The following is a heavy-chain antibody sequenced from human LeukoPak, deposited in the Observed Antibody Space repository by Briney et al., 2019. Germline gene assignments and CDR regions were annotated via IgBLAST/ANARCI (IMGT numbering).Heavy chain of an antibody. CDR1: GFTFSNYW. Sequence: GGSLRLSCAASGFTFSNYWMSWVRQAPGKGLEWVANIKEDGSEKYYVDSVKGRFTISRDNAKNSLYLQMNSLRAEDTAVYYCAREDYSSSWYPHYYMDVWGKGTTVTVSS. V-gene: IGHV3-7*01. J-gene: IGHJ6*03. D-gene: IGHD6-13*01. CDR2: IKEDGSEK. CDR3: AREDYSSSWYPHYYMDV.